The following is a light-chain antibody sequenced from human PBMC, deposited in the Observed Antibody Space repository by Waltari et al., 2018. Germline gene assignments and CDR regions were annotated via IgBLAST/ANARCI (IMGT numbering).Light chain of an antibody. V-gene: IGLV2-14*03. Sequence: QSALTQPASVSGSPGQSITISCTGTSSDVGVYNSVSWYQDHPGQAPKVIIYDVSDRPSGISERFSGSKSGNTASLTISGLQAEDEADYYCSSQSSDNVVLFGGGTKLTVL. CDR2: DVS. CDR1: SSDVGVYNS. J-gene: IGLJ2*01. CDR3: SSQSSDNVVL.